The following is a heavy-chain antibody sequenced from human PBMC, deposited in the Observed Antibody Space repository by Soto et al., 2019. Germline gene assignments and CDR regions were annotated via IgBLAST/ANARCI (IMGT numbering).Heavy chain of an antibody. CDR3: ATTGNYGSGTSFRVDY. D-gene: IGHD3-10*01. J-gene: IGHJ4*02. CDR2: INPKSGGT. Sequence: ASVKVSCKASGYTFTGYYVHWVRQAPGQGLEWMGWINPKSGGTSYPQKFQGRVNMTRDTSISTAYMELSSLRFDDTAVYYCATTGNYGSGTSFRVDYWGQGTLVTVSS. CDR1: GYTFTGYY. V-gene: IGHV1-2*02.